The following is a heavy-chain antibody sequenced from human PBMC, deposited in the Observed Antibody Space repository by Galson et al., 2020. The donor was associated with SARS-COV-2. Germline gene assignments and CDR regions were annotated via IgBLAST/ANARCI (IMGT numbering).Heavy chain of an antibody. CDR2: ISAYNGNT. Sequence: ASVKVSCKASGYTFTSYGISWVRQAPGQGLEWMGWISAYNGNTNYAQKLQGRVTMTTDTSTSTAYMELRSLRSDDTAVYYCASTMTTVYYYYGMDVWGQGTLVTVSS. CDR1: GYTFTSYG. D-gene: IGHD4-4*01. J-gene: IGHJ6*02. V-gene: IGHV1-18*04. CDR3: ASTMTTVYYYYGMDV.